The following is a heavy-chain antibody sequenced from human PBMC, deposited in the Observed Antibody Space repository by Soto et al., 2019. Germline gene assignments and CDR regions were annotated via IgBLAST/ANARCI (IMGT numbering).Heavy chain of an antibody. J-gene: IGHJ6*02. D-gene: IGHD6-25*01. CDR1: GYTFTSYY. CDR3: ARGGGTAATGGYYPGMDV. CDR2: INPSGGST. Sequence: ASVKVSCKASGYTFTSYYMHWVRQAPGQGLEWMGIINPSGGSTSYAQKFQGRVTMTRDTSTSTVYMELSSLRSEDTAVYYCARGGGTAATGGYYPGMDVWGQGTTVTVSS. V-gene: IGHV1-46*01.